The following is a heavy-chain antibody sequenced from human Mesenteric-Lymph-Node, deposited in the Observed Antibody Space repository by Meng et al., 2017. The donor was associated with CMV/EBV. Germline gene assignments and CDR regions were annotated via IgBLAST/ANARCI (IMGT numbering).Heavy chain of an antibody. V-gene: IGHV4-30-4*08. J-gene: IGHJ5*02. CDR3: ARGAYWSGVGWFDP. CDR2: IYYSGST. Sequence: LRLSCAVYGGSFSGYYWSWIRQPPGKGLEWIGYIYYSGSTYYNPSLKSRVTISVDTSKNQFSLKLSSVTAADTAVYYCARGAYWSGVGWFDPWGQGTLVTVSS. CDR1: GGSFSGYY. D-gene: IGHD3-3*01.